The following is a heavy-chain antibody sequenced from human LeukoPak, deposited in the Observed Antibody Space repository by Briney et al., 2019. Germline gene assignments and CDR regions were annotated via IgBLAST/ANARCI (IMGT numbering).Heavy chain of an antibody. Sequence: GGSLRLSCAASGFTFSSYSMNWVRQAPGKGLEWVSSISSSSGSTIYYADSVKGRFTISRDNAKNSPYLQMNSLRAEDTAVYYCARRRDRADYWGQGTLVTVSS. D-gene: IGHD5-18*01. V-gene: IGHV3-48*04. CDR3: ARRRDRADY. J-gene: IGHJ4*02. CDR2: ISSSSGSTI. CDR1: GFTFSSYS.